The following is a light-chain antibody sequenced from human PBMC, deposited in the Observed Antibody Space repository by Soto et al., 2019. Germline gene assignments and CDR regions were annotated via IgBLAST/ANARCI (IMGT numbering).Light chain of an antibody. CDR3: SSYTASAPFYI. CDR2: DVN. CDR1: RTDVDGYDY. J-gene: IGLJ1*01. Sequence: QSALTQPASVSGSPGQSITISCTGARTDVDGYDYVTWYQQHPGQAPKLMIYDVNNWPSGVSHRFSGSKSGDTASLTISGLQAEDDADYYCSSYTASAPFYIFGTGTKLTVL. V-gene: IGLV2-14*03.